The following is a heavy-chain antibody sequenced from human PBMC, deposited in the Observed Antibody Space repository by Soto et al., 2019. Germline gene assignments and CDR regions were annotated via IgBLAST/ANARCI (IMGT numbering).Heavy chain of an antibody. V-gene: IGHV4-30-4*01. D-gene: IGHD2-15*01. J-gene: IGHJ6*02. CDR3: ARDTLHLKRYYYTMDV. Sequence: KTSETLSLTCTVSGGYISSGDSYWSWIRQPPGKGLEWIGYIYYSGSTYYNPSLKSRVAISVDTSKNHFSLRLNSVTAADTAVYYCARDTLHLKRYYYTMDVWGHGTTVTVSS. CDR2: IYYSGST. CDR1: GGYISSGDSY.